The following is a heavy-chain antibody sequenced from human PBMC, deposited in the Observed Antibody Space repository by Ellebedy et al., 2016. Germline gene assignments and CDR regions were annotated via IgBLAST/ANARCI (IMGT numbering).Heavy chain of an antibody. CDR1: GGSISSSSYY. Sequence: SETLSLXXTVSGGSISSSSYYWGWIRQPPGKGLEWIGSIYYSGSTYYNPSLKSRVTISVDTSKNQFSLKLSSLTAADTAVYYCARIVVVTAIDAFDIWGQGTMVTVSS. V-gene: IGHV4-39*01. J-gene: IGHJ3*02. CDR3: ARIVVVTAIDAFDI. CDR2: IYYSGST. D-gene: IGHD2-21*02.